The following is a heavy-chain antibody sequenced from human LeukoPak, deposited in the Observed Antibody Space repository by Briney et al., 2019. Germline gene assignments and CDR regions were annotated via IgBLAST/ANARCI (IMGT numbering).Heavy chain of an antibody. Sequence: VKVSCKASGGTFSSYAISWVRQAPGQGLEWMGRIIPIFGTANYAQKFQGRVTITTDESTSTAYMELSGLRSEDTAVYYCARDLAGDGYLYYFDYWGQGTLVTVSS. CDR1: GGTFSSYA. V-gene: IGHV1-69*05. J-gene: IGHJ4*02. CDR3: ARDLAGDGYLYYFDY. CDR2: IIPIFGTA. D-gene: IGHD5-24*01.